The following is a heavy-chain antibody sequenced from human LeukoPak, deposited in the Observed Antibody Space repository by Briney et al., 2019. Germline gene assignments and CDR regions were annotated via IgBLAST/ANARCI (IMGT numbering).Heavy chain of an antibody. J-gene: IGHJ5*02. CDR3: ARPLMYYYGSETYFWFDP. CDR2: INQDGRDQ. CDR1: GFTFTTYW. D-gene: IGHD3-10*01. V-gene: IGHV3-7*01. Sequence: GGSLRLSCAASGFTFTTYWMGWVCQAPGKGLEWVANINQDGRDQYYVDSVKGRFTISRDNAKNSLSLQMNSLRAEDTAVYYCARPLMYYYGSETYFWFDPWGQGTLVTVSS.